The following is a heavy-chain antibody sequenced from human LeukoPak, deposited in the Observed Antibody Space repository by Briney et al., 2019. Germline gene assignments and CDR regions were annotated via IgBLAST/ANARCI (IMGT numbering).Heavy chain of an antibody. CDR3: AREVPLYCSSTSCRDY. J-gene: IGHJ4*02. D-gene: IGHD2-2*01. V-gene: IGHV3-7*01. CDR1: GFSFTTHA. Sequence: GGSLRLSCVASGFSFTTHAMGWVRQAPGKGLEWVANIKQDGSEKYYVDSVKGRFTISRDNAKNSLYLQMNSLRAEDTAVYYCAREVPLYCSSTSCRDYWGQGTLVTVSS. CDR2: IKQDGSEK.